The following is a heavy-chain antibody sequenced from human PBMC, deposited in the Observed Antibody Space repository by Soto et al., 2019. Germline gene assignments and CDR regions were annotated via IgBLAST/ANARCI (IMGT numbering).Heavy chain of an antibody. D-gene: IGHD3-22*01. CDR3: ARVRYYDSSGYYRYYFDY. Sequence: PSETLSLTCTVSGGSISSGGYYWSWIRQHPGKGLEWIGYIYYSGSTYYNPSLKSRVTISLDTSKNQLSLKLSSVTPADTAVYYCARVRYYDSSGYYRYYFDYWGQGTLVTVSS. CDR2: IYYSGST. CDR1: GGSISSGGYY. V-gene: IGHV4-30-4*08. J-gene: IGHJ4*02.